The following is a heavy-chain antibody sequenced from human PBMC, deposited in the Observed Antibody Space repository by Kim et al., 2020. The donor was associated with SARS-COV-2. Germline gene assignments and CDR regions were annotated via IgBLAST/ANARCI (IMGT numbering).Heavy chain of an antibody. V-gene: IGHV3-30*18. J-gene: IGHJ4*02. D-gene: IGHD2-15*01. Sequence: GGSLRLSCAASGFTFSSYGMHWVRQAPGKGLEWVAVISYDGSNKYYADSVKGRFTISRDNSKNTLYLQMNSLRAEDTAVYYCAKDYCSGGSCYSEVDYWGQRTLVTVSS. CDR1: GFTFSSYG. CDR3: AKDYCSGGSCYSEVDY. CDR2: ISYDGSNK.